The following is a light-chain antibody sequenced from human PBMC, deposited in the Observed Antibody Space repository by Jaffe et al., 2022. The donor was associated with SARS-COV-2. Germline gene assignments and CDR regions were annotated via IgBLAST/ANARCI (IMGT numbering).Light chain of an antibody. J-gene: IGLJ2*01. V-gene: IGLV4-69*01. CDR3: QTWGTGIV. Sequence: QLVLTQSPSASASLGASVKLTCTLSSGHSIYAIAWHQQQPEKGPRYLMRLNSDGSHSRGDGIPDRFSGSSSGAERYLTISSLQSEDEADYYCQTWGTGIVFGGGTTLTVL. CDR1: SGHSIYA. CDR2: LNSDGSH.